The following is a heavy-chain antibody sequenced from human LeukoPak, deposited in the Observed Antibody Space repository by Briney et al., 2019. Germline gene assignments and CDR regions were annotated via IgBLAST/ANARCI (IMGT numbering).Heavy chain of an antibody. J-gene: IGHJ4*02. D-gene: IGHD4-17*01. V-gene: IGHV5-51*01. Sequence: GESLKISCKGSGYSFNNYWIGWVRQMPGKGLEWMGIIYPGDSDTRYNPSFQGQVTLSADKSISTAYLQWSSLKASDTAIYYCARHRHRKDYGNYWGQGTLVTVSS. CDR2: IYPGDSDT. CDR1: GYSFNNYW. CDR3: ARHRHRKDYGNY.